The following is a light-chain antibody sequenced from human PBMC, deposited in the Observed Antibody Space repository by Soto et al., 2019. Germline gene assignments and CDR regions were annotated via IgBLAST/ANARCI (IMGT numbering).Light chain of an antibody. CDR2: DVN. CDR3: SSYTSSSTRV. V-gene: IGLV2-14*01. CDR1: SSVIGGYNY. Sequence: QSVLTQPASVSGSPGQSITISCTGTSSVIGGYNYVSWYQQHPGKAPKLMIYDVNNRPSGVSNRFSGSKSGNTASLTISGLQAEDEADYYCSSYTSSSTRVFGTGTKVTVL. J-gene: IGLJ1*01.